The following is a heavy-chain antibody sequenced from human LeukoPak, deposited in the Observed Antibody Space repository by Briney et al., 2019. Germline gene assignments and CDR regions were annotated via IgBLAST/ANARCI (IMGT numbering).Heavy chain of an antibody. CDR2: THNSGST. J-gene: IGHJ4*02. CDR3: TRGYSSGWYYFDY. V-gene: IGHV4-59*01. Sequence: SETLSLTCTVSGGSISSYYWSWIRQTPGKGLEWIGNTHNSGSTNYNPSLKSRVTISVDTSKNQFSLKVSSVTAADTAAYYCTRGYSSGWYYFDYWGQGTLVTVSS. D-gene: IGHD6-19*01. CDR1: GGSISSYY.